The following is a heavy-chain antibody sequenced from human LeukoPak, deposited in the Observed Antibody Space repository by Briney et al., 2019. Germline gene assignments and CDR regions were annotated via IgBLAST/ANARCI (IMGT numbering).Heavy chain of an antibody. J-gene: IGHJ5*02. D-gene: IGHD2-2*01. CDR1: GGTFSSYA. CDR2: IIPIFGTA. V-gene: IGHV1-69*13. CDR3: ADLEYQLPGGP. Sequence: ASVKVSCKASGGTFSSYAISWVRQAPGQGLEWMGGIIPIFGTANYAQKFQGRVTITADESTSTAYMELSSLRSEDTAVYYCADLEYQLPGGPWGQGTLVTVSS.